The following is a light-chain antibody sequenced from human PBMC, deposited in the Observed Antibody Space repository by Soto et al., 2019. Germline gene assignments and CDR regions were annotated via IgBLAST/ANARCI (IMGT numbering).Light chain of an antibody. J-gene: IGKJ1*01. V-gene: IGKV3D-20*01. CDR1: QSVSRK. CDR3: QQYANSAWT. Sequence: EIVLTQSPATLSLSPGERATLSCGASQSVSRKIAWYQQKPGLAPSLLIYDASSRAIGIPDRFSGSGSGTDFTRTISRLEPEDFAVYYCQQYANSAWTYGQGTKVEIK. CDR2: DAS.